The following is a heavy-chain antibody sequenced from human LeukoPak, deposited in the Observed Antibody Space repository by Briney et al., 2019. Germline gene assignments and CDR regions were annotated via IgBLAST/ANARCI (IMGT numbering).Heavy chain of an antibody. CDR1: GLVLSIYN. V-gene: IGHV3-48*01. CDR3: ARPYCASTSCPTFEY. D-gene: IGHD2-2*01. Sequence: QPGVSVRLFCAACGLVLSIYNMNWARDAPGKGLEWVSYISSGSDTIFYADSVKGRFTISRDNAKNSLYLQMNSLRAEDTAVYYCARPYCASTSCPTFEYWGQGTLVTVSS. CDR2: ISSGSDTI. J-gene: IGHJ4*02.